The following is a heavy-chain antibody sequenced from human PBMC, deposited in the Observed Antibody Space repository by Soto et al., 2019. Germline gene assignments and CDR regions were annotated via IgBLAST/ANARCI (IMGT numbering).Heavy chain of an antibody. J-gene: IGHJ5*02. D-gene: IGHD3-10*01. CDR2: IFTRDSET. V-gene: IGHV5-51*01. CDR1: GHLFNNHW. Sequence: GESLKISCKGPGHLFNNHWIGWVRQTPGKGLEWMGLIFTRDSETKTSPSFQGHVSFSVDNSINTVYLQWTSLKTTDTGIYFCARGYFDSGHGYDLWGQGTRVTVSS. CDR3: ARGYFDSGHGYDL.